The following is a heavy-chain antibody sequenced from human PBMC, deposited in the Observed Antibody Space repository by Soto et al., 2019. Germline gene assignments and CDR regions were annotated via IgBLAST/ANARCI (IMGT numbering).Heavy chain of an antibody. Sequence: PSETLSLTCTVSGGSISSYYWSWIRQPPGKGLEWIGYIYFRGSTNYNPSLKSRVTISVDTSKNQFSLKLNSATAADTAMYYLGREGGFTGGYDYGGRGTRVPVSS. V-gene: IGHV4-59*01. CDR2: IYFRGST. D-gene: IGHD6-19*01. CDR3: GREGGFTGGYDY. CDR1: GGSISSYY. J-gene: IGHJ4*02.